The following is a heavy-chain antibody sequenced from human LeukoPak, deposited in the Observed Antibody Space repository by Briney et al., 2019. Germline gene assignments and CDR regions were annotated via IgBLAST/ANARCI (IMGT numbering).Heavy chain of an antibody. CDR1: GGSFSGYY. Sequence: SETLSLTCAVYGGSFSGYYWSWIRQPPGKGLEWIGEINHSGSTNYNPSLKSRVTISVDTSKNQFSLKLSSVTAADTAVYYCARGHYYYDSSGNFDYWGQGTLVTVSS. CDR2: INHSGST. CDR3: ARGHYYYDSSGNFDY. D-gene: IGHD3-22*01. J-gene: IGHJ4*02. V-gene: IGHV4-34*01.